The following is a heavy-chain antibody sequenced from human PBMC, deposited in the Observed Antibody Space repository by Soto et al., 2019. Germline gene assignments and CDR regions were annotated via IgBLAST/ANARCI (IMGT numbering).Heavy chain of an antibody. CDR2: INHRGST. V-gene: IGHV4-34*01. CDR1: GGSFSGYY. J-gene: IGHJ6*02. CDR3: ARTCAPSHYDILPGYYRYYYGMDV. Sequence: QVQLQQWGAGLLKPSETLSLTCAVYGGSFSGYYWSWIRQPPGKGLEWIGEINHRGSTNYHPSLTSRVTISVDPSTNQFSLKLRSVTAADTAVYYCARTCAPSHYDILPGYYRYYYGMDVWGQGTTVTVSS. D-gene: IGHD3-9*01.